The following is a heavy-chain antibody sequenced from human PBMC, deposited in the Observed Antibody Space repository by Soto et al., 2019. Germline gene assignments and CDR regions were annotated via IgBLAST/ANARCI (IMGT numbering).Heavy chain of an antibody. CDR3: ARPRRRYGDHEGDDAFDI. CDR2: ISSSSSTI. V-gene: IGHV3-48*01. Sequence: ESGGGLVQPGGSLRLSCAASGFTFSSYSMNWVRQAPGKGLEWVSYISSSSSTIYYADSVKGRFTISRDNAKNSLYLQMNSLRAEDTAVYYCARPRRRYGDHEGDDAFDIWGQGTMVTVSS. J-gene: IGHJ3*02. D-gene: IGHD4-17*01. CDR1: GFTFSSYS.